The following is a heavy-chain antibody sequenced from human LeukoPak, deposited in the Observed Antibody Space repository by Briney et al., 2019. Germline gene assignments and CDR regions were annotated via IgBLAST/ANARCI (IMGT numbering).Heavy chain of an antibody. CDR2: IYPGDSDT. J-gene: IGHJ6*03. V-gene: IGHV5-51*01. CDR1: GYSFTSYW. Sequence: ESLKISCKGSGYSFTSYWIGWVRQMPGKGLEWMGIIYPGDSDTRYSPSFQGQVTISADKSISTAYLQWSSLKASDTAMYYCARLSFGKVYYYYYMDVWGKGTTVTVSS. CDR3: ARLSFGKVYYYYYMDV. D-gene: IGHD3-10*01.